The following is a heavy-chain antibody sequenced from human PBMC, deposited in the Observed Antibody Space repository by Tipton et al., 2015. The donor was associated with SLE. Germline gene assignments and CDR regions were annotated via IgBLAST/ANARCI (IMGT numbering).Heavy chain of an antibody. CDR1: GGSISSYY. D-gene: IGHD2-15*01. J-gene: IGHJ5*02. CDR3: ATLSSWFDP. Sequence: LRLSCNVSGGSISSYYWSWIRQPAGKGLEWIGRIHISGSTNYNPSLKSRVTMSVDTSKNLFSLKLISVTAADTAVYYCATLSSWFDPWGQGTLVTVSS. V-gene: IGHV4-4*07. CDR2: IHISGST.